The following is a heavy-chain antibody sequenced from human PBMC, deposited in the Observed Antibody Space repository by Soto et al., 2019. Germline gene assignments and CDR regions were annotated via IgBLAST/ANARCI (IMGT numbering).Heavy chain of an antibody. CDR3: ARPLSSATPFDY. Sequence: SETLSLTCTVSGGSISSSSYYWGWIRQPPGKGLEWIGSIYYSGSTYYNPSLKSRVTISVDTSKNQFSLKLSSVTAADTAVYYCARPLSSATPFDYWGQGTLVTVSS. J-gene: IGHJ4*02. D-gene: IGHD2-15*01. CDR1: GGSISSSSYY. CDR2: IYYSGST. V-gene: IGHV4-39*01.